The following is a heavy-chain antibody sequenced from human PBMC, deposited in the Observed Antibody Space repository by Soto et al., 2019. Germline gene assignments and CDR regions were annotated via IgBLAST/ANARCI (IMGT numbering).Heavy chain of an antibody. CDR2: IYHSGST. D-gene: IGHD6-13*01. J-gene: IGHJ6*02. CDR1: GGSISSGGYS. V-gene: IGHV4-30-2*01. Sequence: SETLSLTCAVSGGSISSGGYSWSWIRQPPGKGLEWIGYIYHSGSTYYNPSLKSRVTISVDTSKNQFSLKLSSVTAADTAVYYCARGIATTEMDVWGQGTTVTVSS. CDR3: ARGIATTEMDV.